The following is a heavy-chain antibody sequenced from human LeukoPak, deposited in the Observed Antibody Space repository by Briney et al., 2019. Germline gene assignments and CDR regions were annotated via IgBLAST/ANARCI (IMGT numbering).Heavy chain of an antibody. D-gene: IGHD3-16*01. CDR2: ISSSSSTI. CDR1: GFTFSSYS. V-gene: IGHV3-48*01. Sequence: PGGSLRLSCAASGFTFSSYSVNWVRQAPGKGLEWVSYISSSSSTIYYADSVKGRFTISRDNSKNTLYLQMNSLRAEDTAVYYCARARPVLSASGFDYWGQGTLVTVSS. J-gene: IGHJ4*02. CDR3: ARARPVLSASGFDY.